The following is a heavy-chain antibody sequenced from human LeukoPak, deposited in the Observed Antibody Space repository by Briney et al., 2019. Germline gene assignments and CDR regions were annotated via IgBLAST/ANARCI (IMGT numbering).Heavy chain of an antibody. CDR2: INHSGST. CDR3: ASRCTNGVCYKSYYFDY. D-gene: IGHD2-8*01. CDR1: GGSFSGYY. J-gene: IGHJ4*02. V-gene: IGHV4-34*01. Sequence: SETLSLTCAVYGGSFSGYYWSWIRQPPGKGLEWIGEINHSGSTNYNPSLKSRVTISVDTSKNQFPLKLSSVTAADTAVYYCASRCTNGVCYKSYYFDYWGQGTLVTVSS.